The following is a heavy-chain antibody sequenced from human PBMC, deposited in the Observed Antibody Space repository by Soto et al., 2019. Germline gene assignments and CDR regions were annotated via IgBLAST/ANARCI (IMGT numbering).Heavy chain of an antibody. Sequence: QVQLVQSGAEVKKPGSSVKVSCKTSGGTFTSYSLSWVRQAPGQGLEWMGKIIPVLDMTNYAQKFQGRVTITADRSTSTAYMELSSLKSEDTAVYFCTREGTGLGYYMDVWGKGTTVTVSS. CDR1: GGTFTSYS. V-gene: IGHV1-69*08. CDR3: TREGTGLGYYMDV. CDR2: IIPVLDMT. J-gene: IGHJ6*03. D-gene: IGHD3-9*01.